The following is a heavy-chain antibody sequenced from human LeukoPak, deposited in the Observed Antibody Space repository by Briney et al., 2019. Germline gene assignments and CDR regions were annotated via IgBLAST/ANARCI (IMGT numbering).Heavy chain of an antibody. Sequence: GASVKVSCKASGGTFSSYAISWVRQAPGQGLEWMGGIIPIFGTANYAQKFQGRVTITADESTSTAYMELGSLRSEDTAVYYCASWYYYDSSGYYFDYWGQGTLVTVSS. V-gene: IGHV1-69*13. D-gene: IGHD3-22*01. CDR1: GGTFSSYA. CDR2: IIPIFGTA. CDR3: ASWYYYDSSGYYFDY. J-gene: IGHJ4*02.